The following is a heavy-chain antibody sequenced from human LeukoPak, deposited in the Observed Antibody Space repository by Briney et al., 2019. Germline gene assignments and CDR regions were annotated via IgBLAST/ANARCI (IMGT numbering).Heavy chain of an antibody. V-gene: IGHV1-18*01. CDR3: ARERSGGWFVY. D-gene: IGHD6-19*01. CDR2: ISGYNGNT. CDR1: VYTFTSYG. J-gene: IGHJ4*02. Sequence: ASLKVSCKASVYTFTSYGISWVRQAPGQGLEWMGWISGYNGNTNYAQKFQGRVTMTTDTSTSTDYMELRSLRSDDTAVYYCARERSGGWFVYWGQGTLVTVSS.